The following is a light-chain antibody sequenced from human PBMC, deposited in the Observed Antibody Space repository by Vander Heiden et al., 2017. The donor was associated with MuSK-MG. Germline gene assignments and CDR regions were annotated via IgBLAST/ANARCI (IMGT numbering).Light chain of an antibody. CDR2: DGT. V-gene: IGLV2-14*01. CDR1: SSAVGAYTS. CDR3: TSYTSSSTYV. J-gene: IGLJ1*01. Sequence: SALPQPASVSGSPGPSITISCPGTSSAVGAYTSVSWYPQRPGKSPNLSIYDGTKRPAGVADRFSASKSGTTASLTISVRQEEDDADYYCTSYTSSSTYVFGTGTKVTVL.